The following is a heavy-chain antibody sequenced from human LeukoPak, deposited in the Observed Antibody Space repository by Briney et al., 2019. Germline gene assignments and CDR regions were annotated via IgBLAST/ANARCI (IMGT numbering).Heavy chain of an antibody. J-gene: IGHJ6*03. CDR2: IIPIFGTA. D-gene: IGHD5-18*01. V-gene: IGHV1-69*06. CDR1: GGTFSSYA. Sequence: SVKVSRKASGGTFSSYAISWVRQAPGQGLEWMGGIIPIFGTANYAQKFQGRVTITADKSTSTAYMELSSLRSEDTAVYYCARGNQLWLPHRYYYYMDVWGKGTTVTVSS. CDR3: ARGNQLWLPHRYYYYMDV.